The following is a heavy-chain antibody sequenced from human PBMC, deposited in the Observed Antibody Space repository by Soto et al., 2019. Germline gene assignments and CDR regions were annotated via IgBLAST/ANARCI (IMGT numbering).Heavy chain of an antibody. J-gene: IGHJ5*02. Sequence: ETLSLTCTVSGGSISSYYWSWIRQLPGKGLEWIGYIYYSGSTNYNPSLKSRVTISVDTSKNQFSLKLSSVTAADTAVYYCARDFEGYYDSSGYYPRWFDPWGQGTLVTVSS. V-gene: IGHV4-59*01. CDR3: ARDFEGYYDSSGYYPRWFDP. D-gene: IGHD3-22*01. CDR1: GGSISSYY. CDR2: IYYSGST.